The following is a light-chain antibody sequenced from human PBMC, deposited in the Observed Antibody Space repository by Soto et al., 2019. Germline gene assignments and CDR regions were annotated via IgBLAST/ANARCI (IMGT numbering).Light chain of an antibody. CDR2: DAS. J-gene: IGKJ5*01. Sequence: EIVLTQSPATLSLSPGERATLSCGGSQSVSNYLAWYQQKPGQAPRLLIYDASNRATGIPARFSGSGSGTDFTLTISSLEPEDSAVYYCQQRSNWPLITFGQGTRLEIK. CDR1: QSVSNY. V-gene: IGKV3-11*01. CDR3: QQRSNWPLIT.